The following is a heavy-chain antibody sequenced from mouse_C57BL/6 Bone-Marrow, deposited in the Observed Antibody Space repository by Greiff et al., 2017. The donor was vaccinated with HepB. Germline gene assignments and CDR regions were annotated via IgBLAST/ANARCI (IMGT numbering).Heavy chain of an antibody. CDR1: GYTFTSYW. Sequence: VKLQQPGAELVRPGSSVKLSCKASGYTFTSYWMHWVKQRPIQGLEWIGNIDPSDSETHYNQKFKDKATLTVDKSSSTAYMQLSSLTSEDSAVYYCASSSYVGWFAYWGQGTLVTVSA. J-gene: IGHJ3*01. D-gene: IGHD1-1*01. V-gene: IGHV1-52*01. CDR2: IDPSDSET. CDR3: ASSSYVGWFAY.